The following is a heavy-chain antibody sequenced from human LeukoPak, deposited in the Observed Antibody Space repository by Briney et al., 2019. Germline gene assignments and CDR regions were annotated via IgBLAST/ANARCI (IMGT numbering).Heavy chain of an antibody. CDR1: GFTFSSYA. Sequence: PGGSLRLSCAASGFTFSSYAMHWVRQAPGKGLEYVSAISSNGGSTYYANSVKGRFTISRDNSKNTLYLQMGSLRAEDMAVYYCARDMGATYFDYWGQRTLVTVSS. V-gene: IGHV3-64*01. J-gene: IGHJ4*02. CDR3: ARDMGATYFDY. D-gene: IGHD1-26*01. CDR2: ISSNGGST.